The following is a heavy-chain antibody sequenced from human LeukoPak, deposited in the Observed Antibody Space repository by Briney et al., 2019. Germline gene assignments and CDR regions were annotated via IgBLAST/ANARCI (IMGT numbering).Heavy chain of an antibody. J-gene: IGHJ4*02. CDR1: GFTFSSYA. V-gene: IGHV3-30*04. Sequence: GGSLRLSCAASGFTFSSYAMHRVRQAPGKGLEWVAVISYDGSNKYYADSVKGRFTISRDNSKNTLYLQMNSLRAEDTAVYYCARDLVHYWGQGTLVTVSS. CDR2: ISYDGSNK. CDR3: ARDLVHY. D-gene: IGHD2-8*02.